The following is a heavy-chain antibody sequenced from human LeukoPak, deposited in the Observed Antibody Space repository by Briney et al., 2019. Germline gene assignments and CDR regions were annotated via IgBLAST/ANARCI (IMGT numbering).Heavy chain of an antibody. Sequence: GGSLRLSCAASGFTFSSYAMSWVRQAPGKGLEWVSAISGSGGSTYYADSVKGRFTISRDNSKNTLYLQMNSLRAEDTAVYYCAKETTYTMIVVVYFGYWGQGTLVTVSS. CDR3: AKETTYTMIVVVYFGY. CDR1: GFTFSSYA. D-gene: IGHD3-22*01. J-gene: IGHJ4*02. V-gene: IGHV3-23*01. CDR2: ISGSGGST.